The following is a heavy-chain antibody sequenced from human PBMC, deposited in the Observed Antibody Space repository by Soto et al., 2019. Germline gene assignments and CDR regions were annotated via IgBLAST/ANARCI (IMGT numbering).Heavy chain of an antibody. CDR2: IYSGGST. J-gene: IGHJ3*01. CDR1: GFTVSSNY. D-gene: IGHD4-17*01. CDR3: ARDVRDYGDPLYD. V-gene: IGHV3-66*01. Sequence: EVQLVESGGGLVQPGGSLRLSCAASGFTVSSNYMSWVRQAPGKGLEWVSVIYSGGSTYYADSVKGRFTISRDNSKNTLYLQMNSLRAEDTSVYYCARDVRDYGDPLYDWGQVTMVTVSS.